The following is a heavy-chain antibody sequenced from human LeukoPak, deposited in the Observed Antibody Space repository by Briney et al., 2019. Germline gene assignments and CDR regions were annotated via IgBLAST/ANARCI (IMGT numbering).Heavy chain of an antibody. CDR1: LFTLRNYW. CDR3: VRGGSGSSYGEFVS. D-gene: IGHD5-18*01. Sequence: GWALRLSRARSLFTLRNYWMHWIGPVPGRGGVWVSRIDTDGSTTSYADSVEGRFTISRDNARNTVYLQMNSLSADDTSVYYCVRGGSGSSYGEFVSGGQGTLVTVSS. J-gene: IGHJ4*02. V-gene: IGHV3-74*01. CDR2: IDTDGSTT.